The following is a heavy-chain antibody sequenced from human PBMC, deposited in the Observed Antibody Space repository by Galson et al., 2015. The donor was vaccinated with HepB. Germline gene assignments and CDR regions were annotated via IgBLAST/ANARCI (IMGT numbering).Heavy chain of an antibody. CDR3: VKTAPYGTGWVGALDI. J-gene: IGHJ3*02. V-gene: IGHV3-23*01. CDR1: GSTFKSYA. Sequence: SLRLSCAASGSTFKSYAMGWVRQTLGKGLEWVSIIRISGGGIDYADSVRGRFTISRDDFKNTLYLQMNNLRAKDTAVYYCVKTAPYGTGWVGALDIWGQGTKVTVFS. D-gene: IGHD6-25*01. CDR2: IRISGGGI.